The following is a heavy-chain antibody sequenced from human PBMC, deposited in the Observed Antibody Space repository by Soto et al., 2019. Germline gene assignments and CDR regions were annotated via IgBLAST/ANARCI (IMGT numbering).Heavy chain of an antibody. V-gene: IGHV3-30*18. CDR2: ISYDGSNK. CDR1: GFTFSSYG. D-gene: IGHD3-22*01. J-gene: IGHJ5*02. Sequence: QVQLVESGGGVVQPGRSLRLSCAASGFTFSSYGMHWVRQAPGKGLEWVAVISYDGSNKYYADSVKGRFTISRDNSKNTLYLQMNSLRAEDTAVYYCAKEYYYDSSGYGHLFDPWGQGTLVTVSS. CDR3: AKEYYYDSSGYGHLFDP.